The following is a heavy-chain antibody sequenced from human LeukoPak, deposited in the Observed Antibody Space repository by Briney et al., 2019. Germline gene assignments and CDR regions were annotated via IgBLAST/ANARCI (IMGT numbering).Heavy chain of an antibody. CDR2: IYSSGST. V-gene: IGHV4-59*08. CDR1: GGSISGYY. CDR3: ARRSLAAPGKGAFDI. J-gene: IGHJ3*02. D-gene: IGHD6-13*01. Sequence: PSETLSLTCTVSGGSISGYYWSWIRQPPGKGLEWIAYIYSSGSTNCNPSLQSRVTISVDTSNNQFSLKLSSVTAADTAMYYCARRSLAAPGKGAFDIWGQGTMVTVSS.